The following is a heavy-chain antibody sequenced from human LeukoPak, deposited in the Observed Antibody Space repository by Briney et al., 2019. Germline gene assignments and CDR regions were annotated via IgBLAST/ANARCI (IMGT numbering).Heavy chain of an antibody. CDR1: GGSISSYY. J-gene: IGHJ4*02. CDR3: ASRDYGSGNLGY. D-gene: IGHD3-10*01. CDR2: IYYSGST. Sequence: SETLSLTCTVSGGSISSYYWSWIRQPPGKGLEWIGYIYYSGSTNYNPSLKSRVTISVDTSKNQFSLKLSSVTAADTAVYYCASRDYGSGNLGYWGQGTLVTVSS. V-gene: IGHV4-59*01.